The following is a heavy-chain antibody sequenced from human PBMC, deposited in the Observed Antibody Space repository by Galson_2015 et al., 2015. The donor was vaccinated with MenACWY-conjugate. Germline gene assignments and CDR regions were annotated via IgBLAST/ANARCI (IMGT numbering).Heavy chain of an antibody. J-gene: IGHJ4*02. Sequence: SLRLSCAASGFTFSDYYMSWIRQAPGKGLEWVSYISSSSTYTDHADSVKGRFTISRDNAKNSLYLQMNSLRAEDTAVYYCARVRGGTRGVKYWGQGTLVTVSS. D-gene: IGHD1-1*01. CDR1: GFTFSDYY. CDR3: ARVRGGTRGVKY. CDR2: ISSSSTYT. V-gene: IGHV3-11*05.